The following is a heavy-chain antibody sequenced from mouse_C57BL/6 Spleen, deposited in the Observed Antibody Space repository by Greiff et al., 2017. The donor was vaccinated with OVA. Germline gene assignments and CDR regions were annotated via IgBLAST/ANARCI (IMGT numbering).Heavy chain of an antibody. V-gene: IGHV14-2*01. Sequence: EVQLQQSGAELVKPGASVKLSCTASGFNIKDYSMPWVKPKTEQGLAGIGRIDPEDGETKYAPKFQGKATITADTSSNTAYLQLSSLTSEDTAVYYCARVIDGSLFAYWGQGTLVTVSA. CDR2: IDPEDGET. D-gene: IGHD1-2*01. CDR1: GFNIKDYS. J-gene: IGHJ3*01. CDR3: ARVIDGSLFAY.